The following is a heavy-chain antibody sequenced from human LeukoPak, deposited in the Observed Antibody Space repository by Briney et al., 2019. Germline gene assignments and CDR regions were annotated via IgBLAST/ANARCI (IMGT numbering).Heavy chain of an antibody. CDR2: ISVSGGST. CDR1: GFTFSSYA. V-gene: IGHV3-23*01. J-gene: IGHJ4*02. Sequence: GGSLRLSCAASGFTFSSYAMSWVRQAPGKGLEWVSAISVSGGSTYYADSVKGRFTISRDNSKDTLYLQMSSLRAEDTAVYYCAKTKKDSSREYWGQGTLVTVSS. CDR3: AKTKKDSSREY. D-gene: IGHD6-13*01.